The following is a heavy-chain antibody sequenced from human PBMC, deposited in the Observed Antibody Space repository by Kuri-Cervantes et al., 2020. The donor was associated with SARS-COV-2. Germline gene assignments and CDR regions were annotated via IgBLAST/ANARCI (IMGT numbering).Heavy chain of an antibody. J-gene: IGHJ5*02. CDR3: ASCISGGSSDPRAWFDP. Sequence: GSLRLSCTVSGGSISSSSYYWGWIRQPPGKGLEWIGEINHSGSTNYNPSLKSRVTISVDTSKNQFSLKLSSVTAADTAVYYCASCISGGSSDPRAWFDPWGQGTLVTVSS. V-gene: IGHV4-39*07. D-gene: IGHD2-15*01. CDR1: GGSISSSSYY. CDR2: INHSGST.